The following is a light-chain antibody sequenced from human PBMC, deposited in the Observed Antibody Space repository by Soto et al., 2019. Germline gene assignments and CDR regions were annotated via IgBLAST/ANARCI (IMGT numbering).Light chain of an antibody. CDR2: SND. CDR1: TFNIGSNT. J-gene: IGLJ3*02. V-gene: IGLV1-44*01. CDR3: AAWDDSLNGWV. Sequence: QSVLTQTPSASGTPGQRVTISCSGTTFNIGSNTVSWYQQLPGTAPKLLLYSNDQRPSGVPDRFFGSKSGTSASLAIRGLQSQDEADYYCAAWDDSLNGWVFGGGTQLTVL.